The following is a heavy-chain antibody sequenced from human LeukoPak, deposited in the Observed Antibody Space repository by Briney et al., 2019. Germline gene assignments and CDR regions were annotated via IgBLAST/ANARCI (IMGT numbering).Heavy chain of an antibody. D-gene: IGHD3-3*01. CDR1: GYTFTSYD. CDR3: ARRSGYSYYFAY. CDR2: MNPNSGNT. V-gene: IGHV1-8*03. Sequence: ASVKVSCKASGYTFTSYDINWVRQATGQGLEWMGWMNPNSGNTGYAQKFQGRVTITRNTSISTAYMELSSLRSEDTAVYYCARRSGYSYYFAYWGQGTLVTVSS. J-gene: IGHJ4*02.